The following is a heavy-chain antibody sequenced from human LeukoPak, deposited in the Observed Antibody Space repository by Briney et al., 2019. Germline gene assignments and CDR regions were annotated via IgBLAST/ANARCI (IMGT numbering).Heavy chain of an antibody. D-gene: IGHD2-15*01. Sequence: PSETLSLTCAVYGGSFSGYYWSWIRQPPGKGLEWIGEINHSGSTNYNPSLKSRVTISVDTSKNQFSLKLSSVTAADTAVYYCARGSGPYDAFDIWGQATMVTVSS. J-gene: IGHJ3*02. CDR1: GGSFSGYY. CDR3: ARGSGPYDAFDI. V-gene: IGHV4-34*01. CDR2: INHSGST.